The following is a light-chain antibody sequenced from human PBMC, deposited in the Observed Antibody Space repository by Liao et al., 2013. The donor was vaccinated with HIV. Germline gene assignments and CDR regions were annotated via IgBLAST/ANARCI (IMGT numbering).Light chain of an antibody. CDR2: RDK. V-gene: IGLV3-1*01. CDR1: ALPSQY. J-gene: IGLJ1*01. CDR3: QAWDSGTGV. Sequence: SYELTQPPSVSVSPGQTARIACSGSALPSQYAFWYQKKPGQAPVLVIYRDKQRASGIPERFSASNSGNTATLTISGTQPMDEADYYCQAWDSGTGVFGTGTKVTVL.